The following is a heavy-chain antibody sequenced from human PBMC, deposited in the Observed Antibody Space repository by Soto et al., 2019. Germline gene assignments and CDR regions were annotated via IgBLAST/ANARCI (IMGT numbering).Heavy chain of an antibody. Sequence: QVQLVESGGGVVQPGRSLRLSCAASGFTFSSYGMHWVRQAPGKGLEWVAVISYDGSNKYYADSVKGRFTISRDNSKKPLYLQMHKLRAEDTAVYYCAEELGHSSSWYHRGMDVWGQGTTVAVSS. J-gene: IGHJ6*02. CDR1: GFTFSSYG. D-gene: IGHD6-13*01. V-gene: IGHV3-30*18. CDR3: AEELGHSSSWYHRGMDV. CDR2: ISYDGSNK.